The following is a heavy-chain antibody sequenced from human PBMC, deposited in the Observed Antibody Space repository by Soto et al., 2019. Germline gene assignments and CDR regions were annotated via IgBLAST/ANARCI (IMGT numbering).Heavy chain of an antibody. CDR1: GGSISSDHYH. CDR2: IHYSGSV. V-gene: IGHV4-30-4*01. Sequence: QVQLQESGPGLVRPSQTLSLTCTVSGGSISSDHYHWTWIRQTPGKGLEWIGYIHYSGSVYYNPSLQRRVTMSVDTSKNLFSLKLSSVTAADTAVYFCVREDDGGARDYDGLDVWGQGTTVTVSS. D-gene: IGHD4-17*01. CDR3: VREDDGGARDYDGLDV. J-gene: IGHJ6*02.